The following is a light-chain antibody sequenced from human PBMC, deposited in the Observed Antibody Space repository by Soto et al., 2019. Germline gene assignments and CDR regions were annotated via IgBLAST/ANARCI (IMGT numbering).Light chain of an antibody. V-gene: IGLV2-11*01. Sequence: QSALTQPRSVSGSPGQSVTISCTGSSSDVGGYNYVSWYQQHPGKAPKLMIYDVSKRPSGVPDRFSGSKSGNTASLTISGLQAEAEADYYCCSYAGSYTSYVFGTGTKVTVL. CDR2: DVS. J-gene: IGLJ1*01. CDR1: SSDVGGYNY. CDR3: CSYAGSYTSYV.